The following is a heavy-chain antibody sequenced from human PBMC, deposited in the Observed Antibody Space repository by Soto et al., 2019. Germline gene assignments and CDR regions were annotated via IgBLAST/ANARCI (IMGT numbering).Heavy chain of an antibody. CDR3: ARDEYQLLSSVSWFDS. CDR1: ISDDSY. J-gene: IGHJ5*01. Sequence: ISDDSYWSWIRQTPGKGLEWIGYIYHTGNTYYNPSLRSRVSISVDKSKSQFSLKLISVTAADTAVYFCARDEYQLLSSVSWFDSWGQGTLVTVSS. D-gene: IGHD2-2*01. CDR2: IYHTGNT. V-gene: IGHV4-30-4*01.